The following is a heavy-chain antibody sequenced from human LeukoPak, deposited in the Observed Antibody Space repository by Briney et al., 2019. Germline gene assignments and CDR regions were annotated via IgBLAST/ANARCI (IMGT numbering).Heavy chain of an antibody. D-gene: IGHD3-16*02. Sequence: GASVKVSCKASGYTFTSYGISWVRQAPGQGLEWMGCISAYNGNTNYAQKLQGRVTLTTDTSTSTAYMELRSLRSDDTAVYYCARVKVSYVWGSYRYNDYWGQGTLVTVSS. CDR1: GYTFTSYG. CDR2: ISAYNGNT. V-gene: IGHV1-18*01. CDR3: ARVKVSYVWGSYRYNDY. J-gene: IGHJ4*02.